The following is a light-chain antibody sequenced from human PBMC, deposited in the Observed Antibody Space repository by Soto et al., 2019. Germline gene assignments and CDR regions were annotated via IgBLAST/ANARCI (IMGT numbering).Light chain of an antibody. CDR1: RDVGSD. CDR2: AAS. J-gene: IGKJ1*01. CDR3: LQDYGDSWT. V-gene: IGKV1-6*01. Sequence: QMTQSPSSLSAPVGEKIIITCRASRDVGSDVSWYQQKPGQAPKLLIYAASNLYTGVPSRFSGGRSGTEFTLTISSLQPEDFASYYCLQDYGDSWTFGQGTKVDIK.